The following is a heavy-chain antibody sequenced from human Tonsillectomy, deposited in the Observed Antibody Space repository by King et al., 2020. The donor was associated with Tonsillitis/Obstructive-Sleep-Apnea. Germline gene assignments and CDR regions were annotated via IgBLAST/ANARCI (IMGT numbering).Heavy chain of an antibody. D-gene: IGHD2-15*01. J-gene: IGHJ4*02. CDR1: GYTFTSNG. CDR2: ISTYKGNT. V-gene: IGHV1-18*01. Sequence: QLVQSGAEVKKPGAAVKVSCKASGYTFTSNGISWVRQAPGQGLEWMGGISTYKGNTNYAQKFQGRVTMTTDTSTSTAYMELRSLRSDDTAVYYCARDCRSGGTTFDYWGQGTLVTVSS. CDR3: ARDCRSGGTTFDY.